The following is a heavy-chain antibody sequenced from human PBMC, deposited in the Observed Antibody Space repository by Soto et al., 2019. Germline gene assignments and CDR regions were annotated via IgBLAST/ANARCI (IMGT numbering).Heavy chain of an antibody. CDR1: GYTFTSYG. V-gene: IGHV1-18*01. D-gene: IGHD1-26*01. J-gene: IGHJ6*02. Sequence: ASVKVSCKASGYTFTSYGISWVRQAPGQGLEWMGWISAYNGNANYAQKLQGRVTMTTGTSTSTAYMELRSLRSDDTAVYYCARDGGSYWRVYYYYGMDVWGQGTTVTVSS. CDR3: ARDGGSYWRVYYYYGMDV. CDR2: ISAYNGNA.